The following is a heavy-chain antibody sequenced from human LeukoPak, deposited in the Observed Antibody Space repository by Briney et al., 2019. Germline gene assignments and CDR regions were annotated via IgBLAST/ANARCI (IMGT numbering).Heavy chain of an antibody. V-gene: IGHV4-61*02. J-gene: IGHJ4*02. CDR1: GYSISSGYY. CDR2: IYTSGST. CDR3: ARAASIAARATFDY. D-gene: IGHD6-6*01. Sequence: SETLSLTCAVSGYSISSGYYWGWIRQPAGKGLEWIGRIYTSGSTNYNPSLKSRVTISVDTSKNQFSLKLSSVTAADTAVYYCARAASIAARATFDYWGQGTLVTVSS.